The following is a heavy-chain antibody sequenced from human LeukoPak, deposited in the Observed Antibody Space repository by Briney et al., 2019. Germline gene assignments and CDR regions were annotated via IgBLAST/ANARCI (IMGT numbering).Heavy chain of an antibody. CDR3: ARDRRGFDY. D-gene: IGHD3-16*01. V-gene: IGHV3-30*04. CDR2: KSYDEKNE. J-gene: IGHJ4*02. Sequence: GGSLRLSCAASGFTFSRYTMHWVRQAPGKGLEWVAVKSYDEKNEYYTDSVKGRFTISRDSSKNTLCLQMNSLRAEDTAVYYCARDRRGFDYWGQGTLVTVSS. CDR1: GFTFSRYT.